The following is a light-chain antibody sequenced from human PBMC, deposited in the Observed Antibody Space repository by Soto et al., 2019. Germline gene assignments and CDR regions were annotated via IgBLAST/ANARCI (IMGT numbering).Light chain of an antibody. CDR1: QSLVHSDGNTY. J-gene: IGKJ2*01. V-gene: IGKV2-30*02. CDR3: MQGTHWPPYT. Sequence: DVVMTQSPLSLPVTLGQPASISCRSSQSLVHSDGNTYLNWFHQRPGQSPRRLFYKVSNRDSGVPDRFSGSGSDTDFPLKISGVEAEDVGVYYCMQGTHWPPYTFGQGTKLEIK. CDR2: KVS.